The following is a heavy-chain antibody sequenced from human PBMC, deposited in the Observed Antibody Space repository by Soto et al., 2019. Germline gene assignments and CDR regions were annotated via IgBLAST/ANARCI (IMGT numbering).Heavy chain of an antibody. CDR1: GGSITSSGYS. V-gene: IGHV4-30-2*06. D-gene: IGHD3-3*01. CDR3: ARGIVYALWSGYFDY. J-gene: IGHJ4*02. CDR2: IYHSGST. Sequence: SETLSLTCAVSGGSITSSGYSWNWIRQSPGKGLEWIGYIYHSGSTNYSPSLKSRVTISLDGSKNQFSLKLNSVTAADTAVYFCARGIVYALWSGYFDYWGQGRLVTVSS.